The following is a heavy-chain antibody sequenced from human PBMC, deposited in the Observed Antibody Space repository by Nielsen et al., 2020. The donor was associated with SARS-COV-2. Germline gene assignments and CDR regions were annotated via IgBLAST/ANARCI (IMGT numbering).Heavy chain of an antibody. V-gene: IGHV3-15*01. D-gene: IGHD6-19*01. CDR3: AKDLLRIAVAGTDY. CDR2: IKSKTDGGTT. CDR1: GFTFSNAW. Sequence: GGSLRLSCAASGFTFSNAWMSWVRQAPGKGLEWVGRIKSKTDGGTTDYAAPVKGRFTISRDDSKNTLYLQMNSLKTEDTAVYYCAKDLLRIAVAGTDYWGQGTLVTVSS. J-gene: IGHJ4*02.